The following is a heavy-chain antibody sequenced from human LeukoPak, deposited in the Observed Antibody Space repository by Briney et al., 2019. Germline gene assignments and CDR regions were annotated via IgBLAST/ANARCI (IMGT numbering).Heavy chain of an antibody. Sequence: PGGSLRLSCAASEFTFSSYGMHWVRQAPGKGLEWVAVISYDGSNKYYADSVKGRFTISRDNSKNTLYLQMNSLRAEDTAVYYCAKDSAAARWGQGTLVTVSS. J-gene: IGHJ4*02. CDR2: ISYDGSNK. CDR1: EFTFSSYG. CDR3: AKDSAAAR. D-gene: IGHD6-13*01. V-gene: IGHV3-30*18.